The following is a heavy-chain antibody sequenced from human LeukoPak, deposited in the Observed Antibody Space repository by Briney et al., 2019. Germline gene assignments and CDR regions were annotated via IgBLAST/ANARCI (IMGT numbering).Heavy chain of an antibody. J-gene: IGHJ4*02. CDR2: IDPSDSYT. Sequence: GESLKIPCKGSGYSFTSYWISWVRQMPGKGLEWMGRIDPSDSYTNYSPSFQGHVTISADKSVSTVYLQWISLKASDTAMYYCTRRLVVGGDYWGQGTLVTVSS. V-gene: IGHV5-10-1*01. CDR1: GYSFTSYW. CDR3: TRRLVVGGDY. D-gene: IGHD1-26*01.